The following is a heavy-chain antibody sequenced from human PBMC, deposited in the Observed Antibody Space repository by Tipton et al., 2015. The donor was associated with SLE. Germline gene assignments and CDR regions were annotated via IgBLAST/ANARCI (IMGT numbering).Heavy chain of an antibody. D-gene: IGHD2-15*01. CDR1: GASVSTYY. CDR2: LYYSGSI. V-gene: IGHV4-59*02. CDR3: ARNPTSYCSGGSCYSPWFDP. J-gene: IGHJ5*02. Sequence: TLSLTCTVSGASVSTYYWSWIRQPPGKGLEWIGYLYYSGSINYNPSLKSRVTISIDTSKNQFSLKLSSATAADTAVYYCARNPTSYCSGGSCYSPWFDPWGQGTLVTVSS.